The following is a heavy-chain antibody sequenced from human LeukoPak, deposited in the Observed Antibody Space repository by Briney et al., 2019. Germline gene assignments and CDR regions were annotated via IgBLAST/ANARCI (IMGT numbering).Heavy chain of an antibody. CDR3: ARDYWAYYDSSGHDY. D-gene: IGHD3-22*01. CDR1: GFTFSTYN. V-gene: IGHV3-21*01. Sequence: KAGGSLRLSCAASGFTFSTYNMNWVRQAPGKGLEWVSFISSSSTYIYYADSVKGRFTISRDNAKNSLYLQMNSLRAEDTAVYYCARDYWAYYDSSGHDYWGQGTLVTVSS. J-gene: IGHJ4*02. CDR2: ISSSSTYI.